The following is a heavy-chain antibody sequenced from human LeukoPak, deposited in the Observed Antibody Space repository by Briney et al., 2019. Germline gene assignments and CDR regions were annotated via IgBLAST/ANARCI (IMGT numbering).Heavy chain of an antibody. D-gene: IGHD6-6*01. CDR3: ASSSSYYYYGMDV. CDR2: IYYSGST. Sequence: SETLSLTCTVSGGSISSYYWSWIRQPPGKGLEWIGYIYYSGSTNYNPSLKSRVTISVDMSKNQFSLKLSSVTAADTAVYYCASSSSYYYYGMDVWGQGTTVTVSS. J-gene: IGHJ6*02. V-gene: IGHV4-59*01. CDR1: GGSISSYY.